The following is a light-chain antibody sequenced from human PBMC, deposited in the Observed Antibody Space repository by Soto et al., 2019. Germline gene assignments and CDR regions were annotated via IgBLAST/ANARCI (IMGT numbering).Light chain of an antibody. CDR3: QQYNNWPWT. V-gene: IGKV3-15*01. CDR2: SAS. CDR1: QSISDT. Sequence: IVMTQSPAPLSVSPGRRXGLSCRASQSISDTLAWYQQKPGQAPRLLIYSASRRATGFPGRFSGSGSGTDFTLTISSLQSEDLAVYYCQQYNNWPWTFGQGTKVDI. J-gene: IGKJ1*01.